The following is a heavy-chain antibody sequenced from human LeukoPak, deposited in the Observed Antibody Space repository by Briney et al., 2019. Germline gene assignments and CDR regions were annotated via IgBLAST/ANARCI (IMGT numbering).Heavy chain of an antibody. V-gene: IGHV4-38-2*02. D-gene: IGHD1-26*01. CDR1: GYSISSGYY. CDR3: ARVPHSGSYFLRWFDP. CDR2: IYHSGST. J-gene: IGHJ5*02. Sequence: PSETLSLTCIVSGYSISSGYYWGWIRQPPGKGLEWIGSIYHSGSTYYNPSLKSRVTISVDTSKNQFSRKLSSVTAADTAVYYCARVPHSGSYFLRWFDPWGQGTLVTVSS.